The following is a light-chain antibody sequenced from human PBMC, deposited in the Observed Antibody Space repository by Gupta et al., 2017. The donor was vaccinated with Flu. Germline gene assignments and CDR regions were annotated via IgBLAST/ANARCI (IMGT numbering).Light chain of an antibody. J-gene: IGLJ1*01. CDR3: SSYRSSSTSFF. V-gene: IGLV2-14*01. Sequence: QSALTQPASVSGSPGQSIAISCTGPTSDVGANNYVSWYQQHPGKAPKVMIYGFNNRPSGVSDRFSGSKSGNTASLTISGLQAEDEADYYCSSYRSSSTSFFFGTGTKVTVL. CDR2: GFN. CDR1: TSDVGANNY.